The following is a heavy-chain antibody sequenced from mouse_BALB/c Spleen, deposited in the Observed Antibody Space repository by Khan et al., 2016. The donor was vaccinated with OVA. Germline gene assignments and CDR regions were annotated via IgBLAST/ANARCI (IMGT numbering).Heavy chain of an antibody. D-gene: IGHD1-1*01. Sequence: EVELVESGGGLVQPGGSLKLSCAASGFTFSTYTMSWVRQTPEKRLEWVAYISNGGGSTYYPDTVKGRFTISRDNAKNTLYLQMTSLKSEDTAMYYCAKSLYYYGSSHLFDYWGQVTTLTVSS. CDR3: AKSLYYYGSSHLFDY. J-gene: IGHJ2*01. CDR2: ISNGGGST. CDR1: GFTFSTYT. V-gene: IGHV5-12-2*01.